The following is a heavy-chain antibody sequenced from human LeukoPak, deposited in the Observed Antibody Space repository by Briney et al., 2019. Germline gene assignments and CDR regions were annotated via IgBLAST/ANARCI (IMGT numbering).Heavy chain of an antibody. V-gene: IGHV4-34*01. J-gene: IGHJ4*02. D-gene: IGHD1-26*01. CDR3: ARVGVGAIDY. CDR2: INHSGST. Sequence: SETLSLTCAVYGWSFSGYYWSWIRQAPGKGLEWIGEINHSGSTNYNPSLKSRVTISVETSKNQFFLKLSSVTAPDTAVYYCARVGVGAIDYWGQGTLVTVSS. CDR1: GWSFSGYY.